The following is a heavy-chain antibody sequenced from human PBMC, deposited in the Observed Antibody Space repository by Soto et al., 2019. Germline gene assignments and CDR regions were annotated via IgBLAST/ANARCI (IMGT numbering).Heavy chain of an antibody. D-gene: IGHD2-15*01. CDR2: IIPIFGTA. Sequence: SVKVSCKASGGTFSSYAISWVRQAPGQGLEWMGGIIPIFGTANYAQKFQGRVTITADESTSTAYMELSRLRSEDTAVYSCPSYNSSEDILVVVPHAFDIGG. CDR1: GGTFSSYA. V-gene: IGHV1-69*13. CDR3: PSYNSSEDILVVVPHAFDI. J-gene: IGHJ3*02.